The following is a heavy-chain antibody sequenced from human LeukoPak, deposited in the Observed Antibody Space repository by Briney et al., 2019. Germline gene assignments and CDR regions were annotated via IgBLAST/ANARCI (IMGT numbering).Heavy chain of an antibody. CDR2: ISPGSGDT. D-gene: IGHD3-10*01. J-gene: IGHJ4*02. V-gene: IGHV1-3*01. CDR1: GHTFTDFA. CDR3: VRDYPYGSGIVRVDS. Sequence: ASVKVSCKASGHTFTDFALHWVRQAPGQSLEWMGWISPGSGDTKSSQKFRDRVTITRDTSANTAYMQLTRLKSEDTAVYYCVRDYPYGSGIVRVDSWGQGTLVTVSS.